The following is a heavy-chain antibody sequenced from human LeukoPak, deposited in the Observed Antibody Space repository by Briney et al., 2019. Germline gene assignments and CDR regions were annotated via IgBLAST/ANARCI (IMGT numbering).Heavy chain of an antibody. J-gene: IGHJ4*02. CDR1: GYTFTTYY. V-gene: IGHV1-2*02. CDR2: IDPNTGGT. CDR3: ARGPKIGLDY. Sequence: ASVKVSCKASGYTFTTYYIHWVRQAPGQGLEWMGYIDPNTGGTNYAQKFQGSVTMTRDTSISTAYMELSRLTSDDTAVYFCARGPKIGLDYWGQGTLVTVSP.